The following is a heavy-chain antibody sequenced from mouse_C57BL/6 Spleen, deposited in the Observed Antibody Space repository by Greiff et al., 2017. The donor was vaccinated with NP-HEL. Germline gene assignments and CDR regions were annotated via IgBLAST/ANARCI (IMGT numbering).Heavy chain of an antibody. J-gene: IGHJ3*01. CDR2: ISSGSSTI. V-gene: IGHV5-17*01. Sequence: EVKLMESGGGLVKPGGSLKLSCAASGFTFSDYGMHWVRQAPEKGLEWVAYISSGSSTIYYADTVKGRFTISRDNAKNTLFLQMTSLRSEDTAMYYCARPGNYVAWFAYWGQGTLVTVSA. D-gene: IGHD2-1*01. CDR3: ARPGNYVAWFAY. CDR1: GFTFSDYG.